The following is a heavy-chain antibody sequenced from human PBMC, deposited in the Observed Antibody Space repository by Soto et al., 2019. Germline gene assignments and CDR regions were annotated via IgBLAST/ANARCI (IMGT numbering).Heavy chain of an antibody. V-gene: IGHV1-24*01. CDR1: GYTLTELS. CDR2: FDPEDGET. Sequence: ASVKVSCKVSGYTLTELSMHWVRQAPGKGLEWMGGFDPEDGETIYAQKFQGRVTMTEDTSTDTAYMELSSLRSEDTAVYYCATESAYYYDSSAAFDYWGQGTLVTVSS. D-gene: IGHD3-22*01. J-gene: IGHJ4*02. CDR3: ATESAYYYDSSAAFDY.